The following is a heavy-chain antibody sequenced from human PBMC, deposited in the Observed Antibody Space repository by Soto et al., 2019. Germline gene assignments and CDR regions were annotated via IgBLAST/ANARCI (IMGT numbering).Heavy chain of an antibody. J-gene: IGHJ4*02. V-gene: IGHV3-72*01. CDR3: TRVSTGYYFDD. CDR2: IRNRANSYTT. Sequence: GGSLRLSCAASEITFSDHYMDWVRQAPGKGLEWVARIRNRANSYTTEYAASVKGRFTISRDDSKSSLYLQMNSLKTEDTALYYCTRVSTGYYFDDWGQGALVTVSS. CDR1: EITFSDHY. D-gene: IGHD4-17*01.